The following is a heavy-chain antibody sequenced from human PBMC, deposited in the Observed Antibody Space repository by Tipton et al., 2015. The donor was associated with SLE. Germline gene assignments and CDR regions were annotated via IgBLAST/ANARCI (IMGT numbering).Heavy chain of an antibody. J-gene: IGHJ5*02. V-gene: IGHV4-39*07. D-gene: IGHD2-15*01. Sequence: TLSLTCTVSGGSISSRDYYWAWIRQPPGKGLEWIGSIYYRGSRCYNSSLKSRVTILVETSKSQFSLNLSSVTAADTAVYFCARPYCSGGSCVGGWFDPWGQGTLVTVSS. CDR2: IYYRGSR. CDR1: GGSISSRDYY. CDR3: ARPYCSGGSCVGGWFDP.